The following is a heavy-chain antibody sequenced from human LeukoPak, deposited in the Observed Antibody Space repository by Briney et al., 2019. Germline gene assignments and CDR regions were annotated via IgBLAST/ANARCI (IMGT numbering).Heavy chain of an antibody. J-gene: IGHJ3*02. CDR3: AKGVGVASLIVDALDM. CDR1: GFTFEDYA. Sequence: GGSLRLSCAASGFTFEDYAMHWVRQVPGKGLEWVSGITWNSGSKLYADSVEGRFTISRDNAQKSLYLQMNNLRTEDMALYYCAKGVGVASLIVDALDMWGQGTMVTVSS. V-gene: IGHV3-9*03. D-gene: IGHD1-26*01. CDR2: ITWNSGSK.